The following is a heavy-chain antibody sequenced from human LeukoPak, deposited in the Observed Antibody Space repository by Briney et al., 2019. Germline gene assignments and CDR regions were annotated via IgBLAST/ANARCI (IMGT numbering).Heavy chain of an antibody. CDR2: INHSGST. J-gene: IGHJ4*02. CDR3: TSPDTTY. CDR1: GGSFSGYY. D-gene: IGHD1-26*01. Sequence: SETLSLTCAVYGGSFSGYYWSWIRQPPGKGLEWIGEINHSGSTNYNPSLKSRVTISVDTSKNQFSLKLSSVTAADTAVYYCTSPDTTYWGQGTLVTVSS. V-gene: IGHV4-34*01.